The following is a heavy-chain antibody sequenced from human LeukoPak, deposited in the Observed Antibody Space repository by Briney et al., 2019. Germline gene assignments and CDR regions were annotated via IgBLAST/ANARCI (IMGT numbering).Heavy chain of an antibody. V-gene: IGHV1-8*01. CDR2: MNPNSGNT. CDR3: ARGDDYDFWSGQGT. CDR1: GYTFTSYD. D-gene: IGHD3-3*01. J-gene: IGHJ5*02. Sequence: GASVKVSCKASGYTFTSYDINWVRQATGQGLEWMGWMNPNSGNTGYAQKFQGRVTMTWNTSISTAYMELSSLRSEDTAVYYCARGDDYDFWSGQGTWGQGTLVTVSS.